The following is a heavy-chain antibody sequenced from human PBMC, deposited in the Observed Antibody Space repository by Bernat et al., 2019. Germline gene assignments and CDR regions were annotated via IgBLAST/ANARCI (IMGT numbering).Heavy chain of an antibody. J-gene: IGHJ4*02. CDR1: GFTFSRYW. D-gene: IGHD1-1*01. Sequence: EVQVVESGGDLVQPGGSLRLSCAASGFTFSRYWLSWVRQAPGKGLEWVANINQDGSEKYYVDSVEGRFTISRDNAKNSLFLQMDSLSADDTAVYYCARSPATGTVDYWGQGTLVTVSS. CDR3: ARSPATGTVDY. V-gene: IGHV3-7*03. CDR2: INQDGSEK.